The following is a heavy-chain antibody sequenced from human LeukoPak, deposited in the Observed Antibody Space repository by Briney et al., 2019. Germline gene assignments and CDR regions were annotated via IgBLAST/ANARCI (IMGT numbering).Heavy chain of an antibody. CDR2: IYHSGST. Sequence: PSGTLSLTCAVSGGSISSSNWWSWVRQPPGKGLEWIGEIYHSGSTNYNPSLKSQVTISVDTSKNQFSLKLSSVTAADTAVYYCARDRRTAKPWASDAFDIWGQGTMVTVSS. J-gene: IGHJ3*02. V-gene: IGHV4-4*02. CDR1: GGSISSSNW. D-gene: IGHD7-27*01. CDR3: ARDRRTAKPWASDAFDI.